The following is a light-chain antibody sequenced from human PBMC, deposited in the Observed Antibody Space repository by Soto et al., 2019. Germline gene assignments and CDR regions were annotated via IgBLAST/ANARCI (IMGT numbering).Light chain of an antibody. V-gene: IGKV2-28*01. CDR3: MQALQTPR. J-gene: IGKJ1*01. Sequence: DIVVTQSPLSLPVTPGEPASISCRSNQSVLHSNGYNYLDWYLQKPGQSPQLLIYLGSYRASGVHDRFSGSGSGTDFTLKISGVEAEDIGVYYCMQALQTPRFGQGTKVEIK. CDR2: LGS. CDR1: QSVLHSNGYNY.